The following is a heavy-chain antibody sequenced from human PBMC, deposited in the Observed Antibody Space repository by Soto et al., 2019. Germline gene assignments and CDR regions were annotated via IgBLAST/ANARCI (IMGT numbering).Heavy chain of an antibody. J-gene: IGHJ6*02. V-gene: IGHV1-18*01. Sequence: QVQLVQSGAEVKKPGASMKVSCKASGYIFTNNGITWVRQAPGQGLEWMGWISAYNGNTNSAQKLQGRVTMTTDTSTSTAYMDLRSLSSDDTAVYYCARDEAYGMDVWGQGTTVTVSS. CDR3: ARDEAYGMDV. CDR1: GYIFTNNG. D-gene: IGHD2-8*01. CDR2: ISAYNGNT.